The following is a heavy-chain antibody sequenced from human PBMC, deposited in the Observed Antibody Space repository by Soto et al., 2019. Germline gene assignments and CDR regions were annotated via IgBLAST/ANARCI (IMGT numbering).Heavy chain of an antibody. CDR3: ARHGIVATIDAFDI. J-gene: IGHJ3*02. Sequence: LSLTCSVSGDSINSDKYYWGWIRQPPGKGLEWIGSIYFRGNTYYNPSLQTRVTISLDKSKSQFSLKLSSVTAADTAVYYCARHGIVATIDAFDIWGQGTMVTVSS. CDR1: GDSINSDKYY. CDR2: IYFRGNT. V-gene: IGHV4-39*01. D-gene: IGHD5-12*01.